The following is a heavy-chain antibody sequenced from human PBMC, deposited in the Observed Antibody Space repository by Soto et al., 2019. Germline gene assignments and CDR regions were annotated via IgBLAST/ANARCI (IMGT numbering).Heavy chain of an antibody. CDR2: IWYDGSNK. J-gene: IGHJ4*02. CDR3: ARDGGSLDYGDYRPDY. D-gene: IGHD4-17*01. Sequence: QVQLVESGGGVVQPWRSLRLSCAASGFTFRSYGMHWVRQAPGKGLEWVAVIWYDGSNKYYADSVKGRFTISRDNSKNTLYLQMNSLRAEDTAVYHCARDGGSLDYGDYRPDYWGQGTLVTVSS. CDR1: GFTFRSYG. V-gene: IGHV3-33*01.